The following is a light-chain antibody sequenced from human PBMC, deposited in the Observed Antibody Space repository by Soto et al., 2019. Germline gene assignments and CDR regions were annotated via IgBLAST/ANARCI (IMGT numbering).Light chain of an antibody. Sequence: IVLTQSPGTLSLSPGERATLSCRASQSVRSNFLAWYQQKPGQAPRLLIYGASNRANGVPARFGGSGSGTDFTLTINSLEPEDFAVYYCQQRNVWPPITFGQGTRLENK. CDR3: QQRNVWPPIT. CDR2: GAS. V-gene: IGKV3-11*01. J-gene: IGKJ5*01. CDR1: QSVRSNF.